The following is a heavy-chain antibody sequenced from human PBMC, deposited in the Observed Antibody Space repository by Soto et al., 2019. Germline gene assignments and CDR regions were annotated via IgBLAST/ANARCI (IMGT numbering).Heavy chain of an antibody. J-gene: IGHJ6*02. CDR3: AREGLVLVPTTVNSAYYYSAMDV. CDR2: INPSGGST. D-gene: IGHD2-2*01. Sequence: GASVKVSCKAAGYTFTGDYRHWVRQAPGQGLEWMGIINPSGGSTSYAQKFQGRVTMTRDTSTSTVYMELSSLRSEDTAVYYCAREGLVLVPTTVNSAYYYSAMDVWGQRTTVTVSS. V-gene: IGHV1-46*03. CDR1: GYTFTGDY.